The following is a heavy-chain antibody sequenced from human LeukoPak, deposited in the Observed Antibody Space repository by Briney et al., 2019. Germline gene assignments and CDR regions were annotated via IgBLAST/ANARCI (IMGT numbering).Heavy chain of an antibody. D-gene: IGHD6-6*01. CDR1: GFTFSSYS. CDR3: ARALSSSRQAFDY. CDR2: ISSSSSSYI. V-gene: IGHV3-21*01. J-gene: IGHJ4*02. Sequence: GGSLRLSCAASGFTFSSYSMNWVRQAPGKGLEWVSSISSSSSSYIYYADSVKGRFTISRDNAKNSLYLQMNSLRAEDTAVYYCARALSSSRQAFDYWGQGTLVTVSS.